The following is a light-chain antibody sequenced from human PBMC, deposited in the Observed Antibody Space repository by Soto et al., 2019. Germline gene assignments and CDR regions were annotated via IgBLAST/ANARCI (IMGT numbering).Light chain of an antibody. J-gene: IGKJ3*01. Sequence: DIQMTQSPSSLSASVGDRVTITCRASQSIRNYLNWYQQKPGKAPKVLIYAASSLQSGVPSRFSGSGTGTEFTITISSLQPEDFATYYCQQSSSPPLPFGPGTKVAVK. V-gene: IGKV1-39*01. CDR1: QSIRNY. CDR2: AAS. CDR3: QQSSSPPLP.